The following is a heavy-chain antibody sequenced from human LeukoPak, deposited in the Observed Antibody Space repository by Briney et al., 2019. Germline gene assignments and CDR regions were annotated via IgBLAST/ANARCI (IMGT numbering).Heavy chain of an antibody. D-gene: IGHD2-2*01. Sequence: PGGSLRLSCAASGFTFSSYAMHWVRQAPGKGLEWVAVISYDGSNKYYADSVKGRFTISRDNSKNTLYLHMNSLRAEDTAVYYCARDKGYCSSTSCYRTGYYYYGMDVWGKGTTVTVSS. CDR1: GFTFSSYA. CDR2: ISYDGSNK. CDR3: ARDKGYCSSTSCYRTGYYYYGMDV. J-gene: IGHJ6*04. V-gene: IGHV3-30*04.